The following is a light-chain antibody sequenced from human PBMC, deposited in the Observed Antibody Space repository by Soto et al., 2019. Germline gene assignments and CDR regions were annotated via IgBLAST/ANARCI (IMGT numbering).Light chain of an antibody. J-gene: IGLJ3*02. CDR2: GNR. CDR1: NSNLGAGYD. Sequence: QSVLTRPPSVSGAPGQRVTISCTGNNSNLGAGYDVHWYQQLPGAAPKLVVFGNRNRPSGVPERFSGSKSGTSASLAITGLQAEDEADYYCQAYDYSLTAFVFGGGTKVTVL. V-gene: IGLV1-40*01. CDR3: QAYDYSLTAFV.